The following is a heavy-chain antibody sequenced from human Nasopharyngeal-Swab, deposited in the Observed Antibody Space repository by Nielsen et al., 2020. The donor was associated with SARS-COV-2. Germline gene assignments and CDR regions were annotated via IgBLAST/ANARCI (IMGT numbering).Heavy chain of an antibody. CDR3: ARGGWYFDF. V-gene: IGHV3-23*01. CDR1: GFTFSGYG. Sequence: GESLKISCAASGFTFSGYGMTWVRQAPGKGLEWVSSISGSGDSKYYTDSVKGRFTISRDNAKNSLYLQMNSLRAEDTTVYYCARGGWYFDFWGRGTLVTVSS. CDR2: ISGSGDSK. J-gene: IGHJ2*01. D-gene: IGHD3-16*01.